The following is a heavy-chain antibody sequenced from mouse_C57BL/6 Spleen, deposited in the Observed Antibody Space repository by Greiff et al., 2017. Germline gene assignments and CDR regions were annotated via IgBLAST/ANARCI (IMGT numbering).Heavy chain of an antibody. D-gene: IGHD4-1*01. CDR3: ARHFWDEYAMDY. V-gene: IGHV5-6*01. CDR2: ISSGGSYT. Sequence: EVKLQESGGDLVKPGGSLKLSCAASGFTFSSYGMSWVRQTPDKRLEWVATISSGGSYTYYPDSVKGRFTISRDNAKNTLYLQMSSLKSEDTAMYYCARHFWDEYAMDYWGQGTSVTVSS. J-gene: IGHJ4*01. CDR1: GFTFSSYG.